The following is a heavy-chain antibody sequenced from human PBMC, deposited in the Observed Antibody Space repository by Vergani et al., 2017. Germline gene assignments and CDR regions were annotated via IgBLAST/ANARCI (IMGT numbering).Heavy chain of an antibody. CDR2: ISYDGSNK. J-gene: IGHJ5*02. Sequence: QVQLVESGGGVVQPGRSLRLSCAASGFTFSSYAMHWVRQAPGKGLEWVAVISYDGSNKYYADSVKGRFTISRDNSKNTLYLQMNSLRAEDTAVYYCARENDYDFWSGYYIGNWFDPWGQGTLVTVSS. D-gene: IGHD3-3*01. V-gene: IGHV3-30-3*01. CDR1: GFTFSSYA. CDR3: ARENDYDFWSGYYIGNWFDP.